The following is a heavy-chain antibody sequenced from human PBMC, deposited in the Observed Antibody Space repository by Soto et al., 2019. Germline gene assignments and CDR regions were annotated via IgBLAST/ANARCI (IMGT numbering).Heavy chain of an antibody. CDR3: AREGFGIVWGLPPYHYYMDV. D-gene: IGHD3-16*01. CDR2: IIPILGIA. Sequence: SVKVSCKASGGTFSSYTISWVRQAPGQGLEWMGRIIPILGIANYAQKFQGRVTITADKSTSTAYMELSSLRSEDTAVYYCAREGFGIVWGLPPYHYYMDVCAKGTSVPVS. J-gene: IGHJ6*03. CDR1: GGTFSSYT. V-gene: IGHV1-69*04.